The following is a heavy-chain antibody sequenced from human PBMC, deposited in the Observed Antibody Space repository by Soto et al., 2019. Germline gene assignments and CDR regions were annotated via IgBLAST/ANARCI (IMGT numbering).Heavy chain of an antibody. D-gene: IGHD2-8*01. Sequence: GGSLRLSCAASGFTFSSYGMHWVRQAPGKGLEWVAVISYDGSNKYYADSVKGRFTISRDNSKNTLYLQMNSLRAEDTAVYYCAKDIDVLTNYYYYGMDVWGQGTTVTVSS. V-gene: IGHV3-30*18. CDR3: AKDIDVLTNYYYYGMDV. CDR1: GFTFSSYG. CDR2: ISYDGSNK. J-gene: IGHJ6*02.